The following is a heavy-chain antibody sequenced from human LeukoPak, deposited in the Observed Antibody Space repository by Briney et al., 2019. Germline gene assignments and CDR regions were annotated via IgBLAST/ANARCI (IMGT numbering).Heavy chain of an antibody. D-gene: IGHD3-10*01. CDR2: INPNSGGT. CDR3: ARAVGYGSGTYRQYYFDY. CDR1: GYTFTAYY. V-gene: IGHV1-2*02. J-gene: IGHJ4*02. Sequence: ASVKVSCKASGYTFTAYYIHRVRQAPGQGLEWMGWINPNSGGTNYAQNFQGRVTMSRDTSISTAYIELSRLRSDDTAVYYCARAVGYGSGTYRQYYFDYWGQGTLVTVSS.